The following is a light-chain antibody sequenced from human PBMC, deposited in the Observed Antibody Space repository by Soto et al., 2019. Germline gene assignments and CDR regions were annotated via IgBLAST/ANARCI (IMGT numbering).Light chain of an antibody. CDR1: SSNFGAGND. Sequence: QAVVTQPPSVSGAPGQRGTISCTGSSSNFGAGNDVQWYQQLPGTAPKLLIFGNNNRPSGVPDRFSGSKSGTSASLAISGLQAEDEADYYCQSYDSSLRGYVFGTGTKVTVL. J-gene: IGLJ1*01. CDR2: GNN. V-gene: IGLV1-40*01. CDR3: QSYDSSLRGYV.